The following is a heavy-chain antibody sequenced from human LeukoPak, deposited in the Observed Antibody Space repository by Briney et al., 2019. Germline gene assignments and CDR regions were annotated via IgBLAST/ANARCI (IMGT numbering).Heavy chain of an antibody. V-gene: IGHV7-4-1*02. CDR1: GSTFTTYG. CDR3: ARDTGFSMLRGILF. CDR2: INTNTGNP. D-gene: IGHD3-10*01. Sequence: ASVKVSCKASGSTFTTYGMNWVRQAPGQGLEWMGWINTNTGNPTYAQGFTGRFVFSLDTSVSTAYLQISSLKAEDTAVYYCARDTGFSMLRGILFWGQGTLVTVSS. J-gene: IGHJ4*02.